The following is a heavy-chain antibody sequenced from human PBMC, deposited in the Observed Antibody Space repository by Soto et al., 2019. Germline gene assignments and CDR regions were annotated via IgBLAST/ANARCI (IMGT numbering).Heavy chain of an antibody. D-gene: IGHD2-21*02. V-gene: IGHV4-59*01. CDR2: LYNAGST. CDR1: GGSISRYY. Sequence: QVRLQESGPGLVKPSETLSLTCTVSGGSISRYYWSWIRQPPGKGLEWIGYLYNAGSTIYNPSLKSRVTISVDMSQNQFSLNLNYVIAADTAVYYCARDLWGYCGTDCSPLDVWGQGTTVTVSS. CDR3: ARDLWGYCGTDCSPLDV. J-gene: IGHJ6*02.